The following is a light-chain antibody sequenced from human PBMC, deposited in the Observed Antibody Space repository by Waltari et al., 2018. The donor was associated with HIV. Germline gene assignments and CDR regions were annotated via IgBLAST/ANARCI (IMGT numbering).Light chain of an antibody. J-gene: IGLJ3*02. V-gene: IGLV1-40*01. CDR3: QSYDYTLSGWV. Sequence: QSVLTQPPSVSGAPGQRVTISCTGTSSNIGSGYGVHWYQPFPGRAPKVLIYANTNRPSGVPHRFSGSKSGYSASLVITGLQADDDADYYCQSYDYTLSGWVFGGGTKLTVL. CDR2: ANT. CDR1: SSNIGSGYG.